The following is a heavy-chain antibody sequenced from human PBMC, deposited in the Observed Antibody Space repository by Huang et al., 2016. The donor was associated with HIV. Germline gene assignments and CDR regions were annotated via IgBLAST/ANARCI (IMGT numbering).Heavy chain of an antibody. D-gene: IGHD2-8*01. CDR1: GFTFSSYA. Sequence: QVQLVESGGGVVQPGRSLRLSCAASGFTFSSYAMHWVRQAPGKGLEWVAVISYDGSNKYDADSVKGRFTISRDNSKNTLYLQMNSLRAEDTAVYYCARGSRSNGVSSFDYWGQGTLVTVSS. CDR3: ARGSRSNGVSSFDY. J-gene: IGHJ4*02. V-gene: IGHV3-30-3*01. CDR2: ISYDGSNK.